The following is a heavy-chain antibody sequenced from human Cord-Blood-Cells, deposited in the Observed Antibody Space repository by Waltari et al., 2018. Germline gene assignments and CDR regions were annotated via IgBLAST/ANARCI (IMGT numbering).Heavy chain of an antibody. Sequence: QVQLVQSGAEVKKPGASVKVSCKASGYTFTGYYMHWVRQAPGQGLEWMGWINPNSGGTNYAQKFQGRVTVTRDTSISTADMELGRLGSDDTAVYYCARSLPLLWYFDLWGRGTLVTVSS. CDR1: GYTFTGYY. D-gene: IGHD3-16*01. CDR2: INPNSGGT. V-gene: IGHV1-2*02. CDR3: ARSLPLLWYFDL. J-gene: IGHJ2*01.